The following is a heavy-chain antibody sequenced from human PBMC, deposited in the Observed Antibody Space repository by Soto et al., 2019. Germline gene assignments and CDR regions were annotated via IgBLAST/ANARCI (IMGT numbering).Heavy chain of an antibody. Sequence: GGSLRLSCAASGFTFSDYYMSWIRQAPGKGLEWVSYISSSGSTIYYADSVKGRFTISRDNAKNSLYLQMNSLRAEDTVVYYFARDPGIVVVVLFDYWGQGTLVTVSS. CDR3: ARDPGIVVVVLFDY. CDR1: GFTFSDYY. CDR2: ISSSGSTI. D-gene: IGHD2-15*01. V-gene: IGHV3-11*01. J-gene: IGHJ4*02.